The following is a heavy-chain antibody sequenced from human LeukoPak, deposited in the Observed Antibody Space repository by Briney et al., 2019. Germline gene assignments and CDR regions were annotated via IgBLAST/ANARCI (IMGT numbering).Heavy chain of an antibody. J-gene: IGHJ6*02. CDR2: ISSSRSYI. CDR1: GFTFSYYS. D-gene: IGHD3-22*01. Sequence: GGSLRLSCAASGFTFSYYSMNWVRKAPGKGLKWVSSISSSRSYIYYTDSVKGRFTISRDNAKNSLYLQMNSLRAEDTAVYYCARDRNTYYDSAGMDVWGQGTTVTVSS. V-gene: IGHV3-21*01. CDR3: ARDRNTYYDSAGMDV.